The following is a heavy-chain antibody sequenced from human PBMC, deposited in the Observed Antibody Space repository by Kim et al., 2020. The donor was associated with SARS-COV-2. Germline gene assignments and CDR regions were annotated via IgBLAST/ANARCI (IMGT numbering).Heavy chain of an antibody. CDR1: GGSISSSSYY. CDR3: ARGLYDSSGYYFQH. D-gene: IGHD3-22*01. Sequence: SETLSLTCTVSGGSISSSSYYWGWIRQPPGKGLEWIGSIYYSGSTYYNPSLKSRVTISVDTSKNQFSLKLSSVTAADTAVYYCARGLYDSSGYYFQHWGQGTLVTVSS. CDR2: IYYSGST. V-gene: IGHV4-39*01. J-gene: IGHJ1*01.